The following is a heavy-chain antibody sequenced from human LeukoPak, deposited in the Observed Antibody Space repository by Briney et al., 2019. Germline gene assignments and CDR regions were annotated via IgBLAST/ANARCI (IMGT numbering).Heavy chain of an antibody. J-gene: IGHJ4*02. D-gene: IGHD1-14*01. CDR3: ARGANRLDS. CDR2: IYYTGST. CDR1: GDSINTYY. V-gene: IGHV4-59*12. Sequence: PSETLSLTCSVSGDSINTYYWSWIRQTPRKGLEWVGFIYYTGSTNYNPSLKSRVTMSVDTSKSQFSLKLTSVTAADTALYYCARGANRLDSWGRGTLVTVSS.